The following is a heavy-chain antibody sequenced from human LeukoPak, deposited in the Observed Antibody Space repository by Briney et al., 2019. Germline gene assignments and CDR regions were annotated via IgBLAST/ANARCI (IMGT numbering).Heavy chain of an antibody. D-gene: IGHD3-9*01. Sequence: SQTLSLTCTVSGDSIRSSTYYWSWIRQPAGKGLEWIGRIHSSGTTNYSPSLKSRITMSLDTSKNQFSLKLSSVTAADTAVYYCARDFDSPLAFDIWGQGTMVTVSS. V-gene: IGHV4-61*02. CDR1: GDSIRSSTYY. CDR3: ARDFDSPLAFDI. CDR2: IHSSGTT. J-gene: IGHJ3*02.